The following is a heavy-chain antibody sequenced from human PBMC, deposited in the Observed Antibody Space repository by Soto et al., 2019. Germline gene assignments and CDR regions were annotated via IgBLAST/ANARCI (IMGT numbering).Heavy chain of an antibody. CDR3: ASKQSVLGAFDI. Sequence: PLEILSLTCTVSGGSIISGDYYWSWIRQPPGKGLEWIGYIYYSGSTYYNPSLKSRVTISVDTSKNQFSLKLSSVTAADTAVYYCASKQSVLGAFDIWGQGTMVTVS. J-gene: IGHJ3*02. CDR1: GGSIISGDYY. D-gene: IGHD3-3*02. V-gene: IGHV4-30-4*01. CDR2: IYYSGST.